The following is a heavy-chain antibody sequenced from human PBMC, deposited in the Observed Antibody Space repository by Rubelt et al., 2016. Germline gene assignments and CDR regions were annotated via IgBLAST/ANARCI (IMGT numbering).Heavy chain of an antibody. Sequence: GPGLVKPSETLSLTCTVSGGSISSSSYYWGWIRQPPGKGLEWIGSIYYSGSTYYNPSLKSRVTISVDTSKNQFSLKLSSVTAADTAVYYCARLSRSLSRAAADYWGQGTLVTVSS. J-gene: IGHJ4*02. V-gene: IGHV4-39*01. CDR3: ARLSRSLSRAAADY. D-gene: IGHD6-13*01. CDR2: IYYSGST. CDR1: GGSISSSSYY.